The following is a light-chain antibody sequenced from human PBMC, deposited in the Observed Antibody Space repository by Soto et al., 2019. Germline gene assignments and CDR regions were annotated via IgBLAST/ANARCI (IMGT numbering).Light chain of an antibody. CDR3: SSYTTSTSFIL. CDR1: SXDIGNYDF. CDR2: EVS. Sequence: QSVLTQPASVSGSPGQSITISCTGTSXDIGNYDFVSWYQQVPGTAPKAMIYEVSSRPPGVSNRFSGSKSGNTASLTISGLQAEDEAYYYCSSYTTSTSFILFGGGTKVTVL. V-gene: IGLV2-14*01. J-gene: IGLJ2*01.